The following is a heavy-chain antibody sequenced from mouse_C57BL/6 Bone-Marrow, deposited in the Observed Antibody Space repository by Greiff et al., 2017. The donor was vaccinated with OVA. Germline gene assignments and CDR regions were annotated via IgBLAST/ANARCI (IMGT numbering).Heavy chain of an antibody. V-gene: IGHV3-6*01. CDR1: GYSITSGYY. J-gene: IGHJ4*01. Sequence: DVKLQESGPGLVKPSQSLSLTCSVTGYSITSGYYWNWIRQFPGNKLEWMGYISYDGSNNYNPSLKNRISITRDTSKNQFFLKLNSVTTEDTATYYCAREGLYGSSYDAMDYWGQGTSVTVSS. D-gene: IGHD1-1*01. CDR2: ISYDGSN. CDR3: AREGLYGSSYDAMDY.